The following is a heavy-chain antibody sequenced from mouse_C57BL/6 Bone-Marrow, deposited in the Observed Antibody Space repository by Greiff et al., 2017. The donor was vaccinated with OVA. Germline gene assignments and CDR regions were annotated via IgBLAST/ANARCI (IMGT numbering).Heavy chain of an antibody. V-gene: IGHV1-64*01. D-gene: IGHD2-2*01. Sequence: VQLQQPGAELVKPGASVKLSCKASGYTFTSYWMHWVKQRPGQGLEWIGMIHPNSGSTNYNEKFKSKATLTVDKSSSTAYMQRSSLTSEDSAVYYCASEVYYGYPNAMDYWGQGTSVTVSS. CDR3: ASEVYYGYPNAMDY. CDR2: IHPNSGST. J-gene: IGHJ4*01. CDR1: GYTFTSYW.